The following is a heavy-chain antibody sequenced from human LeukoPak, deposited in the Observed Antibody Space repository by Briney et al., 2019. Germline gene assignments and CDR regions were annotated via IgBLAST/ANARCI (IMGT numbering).Heavy chain of an antibody. D-gene: IGHD4-17*01. Sequence: PGGSLRLSCAASGFTFSIYNMNWVRQAPGKGLEWVSSISSSSSYIYYADSVKGRFTISRDNAKNSLYLQMNSLRAEDTAMYYCARLTTTVTAPFDYWGQGTLVTVSS. J-gene: IGHJ4*02. CDR2: ISSSSSYI. V-gene: IGHV3-21*01. CDR1: GFTFSIYN. CDR3: ARLTTTVTAPFDY.